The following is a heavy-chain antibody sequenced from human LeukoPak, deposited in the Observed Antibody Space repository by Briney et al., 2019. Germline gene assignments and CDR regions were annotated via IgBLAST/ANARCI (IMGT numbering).Heavy chain of an antibody. CDR3: ARGGHILFDY. V-gene: IGHV4-59*01. CDR1: GGSISSYY. Sequence: SETLSLTCTVSGGSISSYYWSWIRQPPGKGLEWIGYIYYSGSTNYSPSLKSRVTISVDTSKSQFSLKLSSVTAADTAVYYCARGGHILFDYWGQGTLVTVSS. D-gene: IGHD2-21*01. J-gene: IGHJ4*02. CDR2: IYYSGST.